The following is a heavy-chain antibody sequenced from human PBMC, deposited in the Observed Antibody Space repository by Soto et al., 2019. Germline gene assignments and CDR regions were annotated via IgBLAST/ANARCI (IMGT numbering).Heavy chain of an antibody. CDR3: ATNVDSALFGNWFDP. Sequence: PSETLSLTCTVSGDSINSFDKYWSWIRQHPGKGLEWIGYIYYSGNTYYNPSLKSRVLISIDTSKNQFSLKLSSVTAADTALYYCATNVDSALFGNWFDPWGQGTLVTVSS. D-gene: IGHD3-16*01. V-gene: IGHV4-31*03. J-gene: IGHJ5*02. CDR2: IYYSGNT. CDR1: GDSINSFDKY.